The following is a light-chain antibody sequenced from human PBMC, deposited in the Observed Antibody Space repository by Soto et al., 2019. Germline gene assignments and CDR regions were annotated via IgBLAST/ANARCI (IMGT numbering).Light chain of an antibody. CDR2: DAS. V-gene: IGKV3-20*01. CDR3: QQYASSPRT. J-gene: IGKJ1*01. Sequence: EIVLTQSPGTLSLSPGERATLSCRASQSGSSTYLAWYQQKPGQAPRLLIYDASSRATGIPDRFSGSGSGTDFTLTISSLEPEDFGVYYCQQYASSPRTVGQGPKGDSK. CDR1: QSGSSTY.